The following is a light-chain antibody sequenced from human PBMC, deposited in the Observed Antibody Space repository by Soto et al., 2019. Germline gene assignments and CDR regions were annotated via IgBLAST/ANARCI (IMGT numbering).Light chain of an antibody. J-gene: IGLJ2*01. Sequence: QSVLTQPPSVSAAPGQKVSISCSGSSSNIGNNDVSWYQQLPGTAPKLLIYDNDKRPSGIPDRFSGSKSGTSATLGITGLQAGDDADYYCGTWDSSLTVAVFGGGTKLTV. CDR3: GTWDSSLTVAV. CDR2: DND. CDR1: SSNIGNND. V-gene: IGLV1-51*01.